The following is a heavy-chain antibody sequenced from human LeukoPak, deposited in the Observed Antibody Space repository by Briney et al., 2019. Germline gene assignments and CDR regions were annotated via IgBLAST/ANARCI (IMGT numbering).Heavy chain of an antibody. V-gene: IGHV4-34*01. D-gene: IGHD6-19*01. CDR1: GGSFSGYY. CDR3: AQQWLVQDY. CDR2: INHSGST. Sequence: SETLSLTCAVYGGSFSGYYWSWIRQPPGKGLEWIGEINHSGSTNYNPSLKSRVTISVDTSKNLFSLKLSSVTAADTAVYYCAQQWLVQDYWGQGTLVTVSS. J-gene: IGHJ4*02.